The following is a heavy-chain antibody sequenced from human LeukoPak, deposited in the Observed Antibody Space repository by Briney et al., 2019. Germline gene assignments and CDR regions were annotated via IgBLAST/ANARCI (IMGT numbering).Heavy chain of an antibody. D-gene: IGHD1-26*01. CDR1: GYTFTSYY. CDR2: INPSGGST. V-gene: IGHV1-46*01. J-gene: IGHJ4*02. Sequence: GASVKVSCKASGYTFTSYYMHWVRQAPGQGLEWMGIINPSGGSTSYAQKFQGRVTMTRDTSTSTVYMELSSLRSEDTAVYYCARDNPTGSYFGYWDFWGQGTLVTVSS. CDR3: ARDNPTGSYFGYWDF.